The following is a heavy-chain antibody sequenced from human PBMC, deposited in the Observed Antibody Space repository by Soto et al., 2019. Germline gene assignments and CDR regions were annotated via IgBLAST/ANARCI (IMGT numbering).Heavy chain of an antibody. J-gene: IGHJ4*02. D-gene: IGHD6-19*01. CDR2: ISGSGGST. CDR1: GFTFSSYA. Sequence: EAQLLESGGDLVQPGWSLRLSCAASGFTFSSYAMSWVRQAPGKGLEWVSAISGSGGSTYYADSVKGRFTISRDNSKNTLYLQMNSLRAEDTAVYYCAKSYSSGWYGYFDYWGQGTLVTVSS. V-gene: IGHV3-23*01. CDR3: AKSYSSGWYGYFDY.